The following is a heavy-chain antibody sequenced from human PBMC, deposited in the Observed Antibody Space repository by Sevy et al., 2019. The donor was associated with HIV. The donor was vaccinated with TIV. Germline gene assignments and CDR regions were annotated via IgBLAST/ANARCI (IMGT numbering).Heavy chain of an antibody. D-gene: IGHD6-13*01. CDR2: ISAYNGNT. V-gene: IGHV1-18*01. CDR3: ARDRVGRSSICWDRIDAFDI. Sequence: AAVKVSCKASGYTFTSYGISWVRQAPGQGLEWMGWISAYNGNTNYAQKLQGRVTMTTDTSTSTAYMELRSLRSDDTAVYYSARDRVGRSSICWDRIDAFDIWGQGTSVTVSS. J-gene: IGHJ3*02. CDR1: GYTFTSYG.